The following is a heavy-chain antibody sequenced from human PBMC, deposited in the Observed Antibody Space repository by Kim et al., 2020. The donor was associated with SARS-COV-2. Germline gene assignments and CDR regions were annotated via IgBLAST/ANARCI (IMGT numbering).Heavy chain of an antibody. D-gene: IGHD5-18*01. V-gene: IGHV3-9*01. CDR1: GFKFDDYA. Sequence: GGSLRLSCAASGFKFDDYAMHWVRQAPGKGLEWVSGITWNGGNIGYADSVNGLFTISRDNAKNSLYLQMNSLRAEDTALYYCAKVVAAVDTAMVDAFDVWGQGTMVTVSS. CDR2: ITWNGGNI. J-gene: IGHJ3*01. CDR3: AKVVAAVDTAMVDAFDV.